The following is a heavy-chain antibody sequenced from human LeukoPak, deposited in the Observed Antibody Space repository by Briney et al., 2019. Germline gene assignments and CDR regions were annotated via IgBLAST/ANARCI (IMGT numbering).Heavy chain of an antibody. Sequence: GASVKVSCKASGGTFSSYAISWVRQAPGQGLEWMGRIIPILGIANYAQKFQGRVTITADKSTSTAYMELSSLRSEDTAVYYCARRASYYDSSGVDYWGQGTLVTVSS. V-gene: IGHV1-69*04. CDR1: GGTFSSYA. CDR2: IIPILGIA. CDR3: ARRASYYDSSGVDY. D-gene: IGHD3-22*01. J-gene: IGHJ4*02.